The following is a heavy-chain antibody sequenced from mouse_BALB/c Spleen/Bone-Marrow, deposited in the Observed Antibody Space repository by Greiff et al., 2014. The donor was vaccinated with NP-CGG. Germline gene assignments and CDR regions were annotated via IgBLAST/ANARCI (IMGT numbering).Heavy chain of an antibody. D-gene: IGHD4-1*01. CDR2: INAGGGGT. Sequence: VMLVESGAELVRPGTSVKVSCKASGYVFTNYLIEWVKQRPGQGLEWIGVINAGGGGTDYSEKFKGEATLTADKSSSTAYMQLSSLTSDDSAAYFCARSLTGKKTFDYWGQGTTLTVSS. CDR1: GYVFTNYL. V-gene: IGHV1-54*01. CDR3: ARSLTGKKTFDY. J-gene: IGHJ2*01.